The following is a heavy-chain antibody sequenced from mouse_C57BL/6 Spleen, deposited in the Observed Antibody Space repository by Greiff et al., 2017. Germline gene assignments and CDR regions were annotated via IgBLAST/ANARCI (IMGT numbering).Heavy chain of an antibody. CDR1: GYTFTSYW. CDR3: ARSLGREYYFDY. CDR2: IHPNSGST. J-gene: IGHJ2*01. Sequence: QVQLQQPGAELVKPGASVKLSCKASGYTFTSYWMHWVKLRPGQGLEWIGMIHPNSGSTNYNEKFKSKATLTVDKSSSTAYMQLSSLTSEDSAVYYCARSLGREYYFDYWGQGTTLTVSS. D-gene: IGHD4-1*01. V-gene: IGHV1-64*01.